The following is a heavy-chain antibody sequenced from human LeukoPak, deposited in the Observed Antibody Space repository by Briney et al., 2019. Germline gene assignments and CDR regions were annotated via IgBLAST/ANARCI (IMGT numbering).Heavy chain of an antibody. V-gene: IGHV4-59*08. D-gene: IGHD3-22*01. CDR1: GGSISSFY. J-gene: IGHJ4*02. CDR3: ARKPNDSRYMIVDY. CDR2: IYYSGST. Sequence: SETLSLTCTVSGGSISSFYWSWIRQPPGKGLEWIGYIYYSGSTNYNPSLKSRVTMSVDTSKNQFSLKLSSVTAADTAVYYCARKPNDSRYMIVDYWGQGSLVTVSS.